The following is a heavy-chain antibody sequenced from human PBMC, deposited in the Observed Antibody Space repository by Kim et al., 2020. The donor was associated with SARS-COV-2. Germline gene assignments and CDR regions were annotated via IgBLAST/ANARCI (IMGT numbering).Heavy chain of an antibody. CDR1: GYSFTSYW. D-gene: IGHD3-22*01. CDR3: ARPRYYDSSGYPTYAFDI. Sequence: GESLKISCKGSGYSFTSYWIGWVRQMPGKGLEWMGIIYPGDSDTRYSPSFQGQVTISADKSISTAYLQWSSLKASDTAMYYCARPRYYDSSGYPTYAFDIWGQGTMVTVSS. V-gene: IGHV5-51*01. J-gene: IGHJ3*02. CDR2: IYPGDSDT.